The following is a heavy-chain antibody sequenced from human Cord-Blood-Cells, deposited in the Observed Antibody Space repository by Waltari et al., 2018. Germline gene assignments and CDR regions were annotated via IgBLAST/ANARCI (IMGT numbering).Heavy chain of an antibody. J-gene: IGHJ5*02. CDR3: ARVYCSSTSCYGSWFDP. Sequence: QVQLVQSGAEVKKPGSSVTVSCKASGGTFSSYTISWVRQAAGPGLEWMGRIIPILGIANYAQKFQGRVTITADKSTSTAYMELSSLRSEDTAVYYCARVYCSSTSCYGSWFDPWGQGTLVTVSS. D-gene: IGHD2-2*01. CDR2: IIPILGIA. V-gene: IGHV1-69*02. CDR1: GGTFSSYT.